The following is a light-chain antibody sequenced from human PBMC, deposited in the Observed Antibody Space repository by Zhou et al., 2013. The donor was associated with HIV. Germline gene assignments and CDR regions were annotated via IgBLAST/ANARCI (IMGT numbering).Light chain of an antibody. V-gene: IGKV3-20*01. Sequence: EIVLTQSPATLSVSPGEEVTLSCRASQRVSNNYIAWYQQKPGQAPRLLIFGASTRATGIPDRFSGSGSGTEFTLTISRLEPEDFAVYSCQQYDSSPITFGHGTRLEIK. J-gene: IGKJ5*01. CDR2: GAS. CDR1: QRVSNNY. CDR3: QQYDSSPIT.